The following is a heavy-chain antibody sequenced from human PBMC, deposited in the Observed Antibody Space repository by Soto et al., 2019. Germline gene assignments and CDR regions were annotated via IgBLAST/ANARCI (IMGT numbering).Heavy chain of an antibody. CDR3: AGAVATHTFDY. CDR1: GYSFTSYW. Sequence: GESLKISCKGSGYSFTSYWIGWVRQMPGKGLEWMGIIYPGDSDTRYSPSFQGQVTISADKSISTAYLQMNSLRAEDTAVYYCAGAVATHTFDYWGQGTLVTVSS. CDR2: IYPGDSDT. J-gene: IGHJ4*02. D-gene: IGHD5-12*01. V-gene: IGHV5-51*01.